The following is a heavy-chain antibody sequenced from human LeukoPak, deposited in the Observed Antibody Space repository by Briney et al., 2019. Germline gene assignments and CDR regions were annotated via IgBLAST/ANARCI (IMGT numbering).Heavy chain of an antibody. CDR1: GGTFSSYA. CDR2: IIPIFGTA. D-gene: IGHD2-21*02. Sequence: GASVKVSCKASGGTFSSYAISWVRQAPGQGLEWMGGIIPIFGTANYAQKFQGRVTITADESTSTAYMELSSLRSEDTAVYYCARYRWWGGDHRPYWFDPWGQGTLVTVSS. V-gene: IGHV1-69*13. J-gene: IGHJ5*02. CDR3: ARYRWWGGDHRPYWFDP.